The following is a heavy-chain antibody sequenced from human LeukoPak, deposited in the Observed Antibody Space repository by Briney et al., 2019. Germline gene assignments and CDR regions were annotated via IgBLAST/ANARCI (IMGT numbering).Heavy chain of an antibody. CDR2: IYPGDSDT. CDR1: GYSFTSYW. V-gene: IGHV5-51*01. CDR3: ARKIGYYYDTRLVGFDY. D-gene: IGHD3-22*01. Sequence: GESPKISCKGSGYSFTSYWIGWVRQMPGKGLEWMGIIYPGDSDTRYSPSFQGQVTISADKSISTAYLQWSSLKASDTAMYYCARKIGYYYDTRLVGFDYWGQGTLVTVSS. J-gene: IGHJ4*02.